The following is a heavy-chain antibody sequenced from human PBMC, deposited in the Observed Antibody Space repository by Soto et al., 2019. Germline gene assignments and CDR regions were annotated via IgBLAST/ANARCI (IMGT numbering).Heavy chain of an antibody. V-gene: IGHV3-23*01. D-gene: IGHD5-12*01. J-gene: IGHJ4*02. Sequence: GSLRLSCAASGFTFSSYAMSWVRQAPGKGLEWVSAISGSGGSTYYADSVKGRFTISRDNSKNTLYLQMNSLRAEDTAVYYCAKVEGGRGIVATIRGAFGYWGQGTLVTVSS. CDR2: ISGSGGST. CDR3: AKVEGGRGIVATIRGAFGY. CDR1: GFTFSSYA.